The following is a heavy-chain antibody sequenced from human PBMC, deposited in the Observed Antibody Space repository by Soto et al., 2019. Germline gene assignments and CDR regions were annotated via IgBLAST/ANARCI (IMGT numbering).Heavy chain of an antibody. CDR3: AKKVNSGPPKYWFDP. J-gene: IGHJ5*02. V-gene: IGHV3-23*01. CDR2: FRTGGDDGTT. D-gene: IGHD1-1*01. CDR1: GFTFSSYS. Sequence: GGSLRLSCAASGFTFSSYSMSWVRQAPGKGLEWVSGFRTGGDDGTTYYADSVKGRFTISRDNSKNTLFLQMNSLRAEDTAIYYCAKKVNSGPPKYWFDPWGQGTLVTVSS.